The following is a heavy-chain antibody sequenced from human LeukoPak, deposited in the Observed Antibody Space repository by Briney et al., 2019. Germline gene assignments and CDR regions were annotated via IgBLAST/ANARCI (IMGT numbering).Heavy chain of an antibody. CDR2: INAGNENT. Sequence: ASVKVSCKASGYTFSRYGMHWVRQAPGQRLEWMGWINAGNENTKYPQKIQGRVSITRDTSASTAYMELSSLTSEDTAVYYCARDLYGDYFDYWGQGTLVTVSS. V-gene: IGHV1-3*01. CDR1: GYTFSRYG. J-gene: IGHJ4*02. D-gene: IGHD3-16*01. CDR3: ARDLYGDYFDY.